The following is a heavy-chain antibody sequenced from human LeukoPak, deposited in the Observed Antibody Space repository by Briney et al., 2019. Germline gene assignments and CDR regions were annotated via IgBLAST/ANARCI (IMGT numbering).Heavy chain of an antibody. J-gene: IGHJ4*02. D-gene: IGHD2-15*01. V-gene: IGHV1-18*01. CDR3: ARVSDTLPPYYFDY. Sequence: ASVKVSCKASGYTFTSYAISWVRQAPGQGLEWMGWISGHNDDTNYAQRLQGRVTMTTDTSTSTAYMELRSLRSDDTAVYYCARVSDTLPPYYFDYWGQGTLVTVSS. CDR1: GYTFTSYA. CDR2: ISGHNDDT.